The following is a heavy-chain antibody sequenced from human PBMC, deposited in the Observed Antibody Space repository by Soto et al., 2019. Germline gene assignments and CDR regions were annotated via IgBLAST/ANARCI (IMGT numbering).Heavy chain of an antibody. CDR1: GGYLSSSICY. Sequence: SETLSLTCPVSGGYLSSSICYWSWHRQPPGKGLEWIGSIYYSGNTHYNPSLKSRVTISVDTAKNQFSLKLSSVTAADTAVYYCARGRFLSPNWFDPWGQGTLVTVSS. CDR2: IYYSGNT. J-gene: IGHJ5*02. CDR3: ARGRFLSPNWFDP. V-gene: IGHV4-39*07. D-gene: IGHD3-3*01.